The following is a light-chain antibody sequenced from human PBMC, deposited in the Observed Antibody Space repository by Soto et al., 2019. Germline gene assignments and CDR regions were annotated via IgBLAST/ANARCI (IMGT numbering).Light chain of an antibody. V-gene: IGKV3-20*01. CDR3: QQYGRSPFS. CDR1: QSVSSNN. CDR2: GAS. Sequence: EIVLTQSPCTLSLSPGERATLSCRASQSVSSNNLAWYQQRPGQAPRVVIYGASPRATGIPERFSGSGSGTDLTLTIRRLEHQDCAVYYSQQYGRSPFSFGPGTTVDIK. J-gene: IGKJ3*01.